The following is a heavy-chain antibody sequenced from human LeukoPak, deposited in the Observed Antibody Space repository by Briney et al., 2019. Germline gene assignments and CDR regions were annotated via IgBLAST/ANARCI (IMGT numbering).Heavy chain of an antibody. Sequence: ASVKVSCKASGYTFTGYYMHWVRQAPGQGLEWMGWINPNSGGTNYAQKLQGRVTMTTDTSTSTAYMELRSLTSDDTALYYCARIAEMHLQFYSDYWGQGTQVTVSS. V-gene: IGHV1-2*02. CDR1: GYTFTGYY. CDR2: INPNSGGT. CDR3: ARIAEMHLQFYSDY. J-gene: IGHJ4*02. D-gene: IGHD2-21*01.